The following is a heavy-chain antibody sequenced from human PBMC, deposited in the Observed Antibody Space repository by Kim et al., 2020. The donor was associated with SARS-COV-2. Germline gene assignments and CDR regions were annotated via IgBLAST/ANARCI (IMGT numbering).Heavy chain of an antibody. CDR1: GYTFTSYG. Sequence: ASVKVSCKASGYTFTSYGISWVRQAPGQGLEWMGWISAYNGNTNYAQKLQGRVTMTTDTSTSTAYMELRSLRSDDTAVYYCARAAYYYGSGSYSYFQHWGQGTLVTVSS. J-gene: IGHJ1*01. D-gene: IGHD3-10*01. V-gene: IGHV1-18*01. CDR2: ISAYNGNT. CDR3: ARAAYYYGSGSYSYFQH.